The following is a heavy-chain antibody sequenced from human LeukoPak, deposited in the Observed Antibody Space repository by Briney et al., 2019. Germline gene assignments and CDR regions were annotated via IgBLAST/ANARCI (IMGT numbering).Heavy chain of an antibody. CDR3: AKDLVGFSGSYRCFDY. J-gene: IGHJ4*02. V-gene: IGHV3-23*01. CDR1: GFTFSSYA. D-gene: IGHD1-26*01. CDR2: ISGSGGST. Sequence: GGSLRLSCAASGFTFSSYAMSWVRQAPGKGLEWVSAISGSGGSTYYADSVKGRFTISRDNSKNTLYLQMNSLRAEDTAVYYCAKDLVGFSGSYRCFDYWGQGTLVTVSS.